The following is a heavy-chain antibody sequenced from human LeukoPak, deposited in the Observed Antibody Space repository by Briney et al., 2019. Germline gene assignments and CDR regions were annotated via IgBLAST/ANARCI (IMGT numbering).Heavy chain of an antibody. Sequence: ASVKVSCKASGYTFTSYGISWVRQAPGQGLEWMGWISAYNGNTNYAQKFQGRVTMTRDTSISTAYMELSRLRSDDTAVYYCARGTQYSSGWYPLFYYYYYMDVWGKGTTVTVSS. V-gene: IGHV1-18*01. D-gene: IGHD6-19*01. CDR2: ISAYNGNT. CDR3: ARGTQYSSGWYPLFYYYYYMDV. CDR1: GYTFTSYG. J-gene: IGHJ6*03.